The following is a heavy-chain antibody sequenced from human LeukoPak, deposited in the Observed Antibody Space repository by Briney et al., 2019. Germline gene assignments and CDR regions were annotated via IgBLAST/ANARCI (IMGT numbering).Heavy chain of an antibody. CDR1: EGTSSSYG. CDR2: IIPILGIA. D-gene: IGHD3-22*01. CDR3: ARRYYYDSSGYYGPLDY. V-gene: IGHV1-69*04. J-gene: IGHJ4*02. Sequence: SVKVSCKASEGTSSSYGISWVRQAPGQGLEWMGRIIPILGIANYAQKFQGRVTITADKSTSTAYMELSSLRSEDTAVYYCARRYYYDSSGYYGPLDYWGQGTLVTVSS.